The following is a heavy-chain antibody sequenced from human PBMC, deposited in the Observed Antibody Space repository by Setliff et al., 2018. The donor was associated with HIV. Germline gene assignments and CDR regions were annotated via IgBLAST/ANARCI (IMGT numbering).Heavy chain of an antibody. D-gene: IGHD3-10*01. V-gene: IGHV3-15*01. CDR1: GFIFGNAW. Sequence: GGSLRLSCAGTGFIFGNAWMSWVRQAPGKGPEWVGRIKSKTDGETTDYGEPVKGRFTISRDDSRNTLFLRINSLKTEDTAVYYCARGRLLWSGSYYYYYMDVWGKGTTVTVSS. CDR3: ARGRLLWSGSYYYYYMDV. CDR2: IKSKTDGETT. J-gene: IGHJ6*03.